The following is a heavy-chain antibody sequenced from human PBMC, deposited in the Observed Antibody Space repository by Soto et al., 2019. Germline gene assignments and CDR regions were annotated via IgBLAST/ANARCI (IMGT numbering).Heavy chain of an antibody. Sequence: GGSLRLSCAASGFTFSSYEMNWVRQAPGKGLEWVSYISSSGSTIYYADSVKGRFTISRDNAKNSLYLQMNSLRAEDRAVYYCARARSSTSGGGSDYWGQGTLVTVSS. CDR3: ARARSSTSGGGSDY. J-gene: IGHJ4*02. CDR1: GFTFSSYE. CDR2: ISSSGSTI. V-gene: IGHV3-48*03. D-gene: IGHD2-2*01.